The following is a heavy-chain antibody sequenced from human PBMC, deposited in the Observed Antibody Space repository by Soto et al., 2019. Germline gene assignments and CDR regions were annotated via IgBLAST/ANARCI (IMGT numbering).Heavy chain of an antibody. CDR2: VIPIFGTA. CDR1: GGTFSSYA. V-gene: IGHV1-69*13. D-gene: IGHD3-3*01. Sequence: SSVKVSCKSSGGTFSSYAISWVRQAPGQGPEWMRGVIPIFGTANYAQKFQGRVTITSDESTSTAYMELSSLRSEDTAVYYCARAYDFWSGYYNWSDPLGKVNLVTV. J-gene: IGHJ5*02. CDR3: ARAYDFWSGYYNWSDP.